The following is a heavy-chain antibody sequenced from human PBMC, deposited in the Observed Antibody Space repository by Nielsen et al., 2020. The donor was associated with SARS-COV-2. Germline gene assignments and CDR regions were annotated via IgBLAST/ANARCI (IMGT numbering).Heavy chain of an antibody. Sequence: GESLKISCAASGITFSSYGMHWVRQAPGKGLEWVAVISYDGSNKYYADSVKGRFTISRDNSNNMLYLQMNSLRADDTAVYYCARGGSYDFWGGADYWGQGTLVTVSS. CDR1: GITFSSYG. CDR3: ARGGSYDFWGGADY. V-gene: IGHV3-30*03. D-gene: IGHD3-3*01. CDR2: ISYDGSNK. J-gene: IGHJ4*02.